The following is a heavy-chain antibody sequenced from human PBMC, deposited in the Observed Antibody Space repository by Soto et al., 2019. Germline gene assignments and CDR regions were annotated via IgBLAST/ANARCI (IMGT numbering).Heavy chain of an antibody. CDR1: GYSFTSLD. V-gene: IGHV1-8*01. D-gene: IGHD6-13*01. CDR2: MQPSSGRT. J-gene: IGHJ4*02. CDR3: ARVVGSIAAAGPDY. Sequence: QVQLVQSGAEVREPGASVKVSCKASGYSFTSLDINWVRQTTGQGLEWMGWMQPSSGRTGYAQKFQGRVTMTRDTSINTAYMELRSLRSDDTAVYYCARVVGSIAAAGPDYWGQGTLVTVSS.